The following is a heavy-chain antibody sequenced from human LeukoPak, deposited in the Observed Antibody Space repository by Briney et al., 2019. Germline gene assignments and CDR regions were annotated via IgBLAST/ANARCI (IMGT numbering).Heavy chain of an antibody. CDR3: AKDGGLYQRKYYFDY. D-gene: IGHD2-2*02. CDR2: IRYDGSNK. CDR1: GFTFSSYG. J-gene: IGHJ4*02. V-gene: IGHV3-30*02. Sequence: GGSLRLSCAASGFTFSSYGMHWVRQAPGKGLEWVAFIRYDGSNKYYADSVKGRFTISRDNSKNTLYLQMNSLRAEDTAVYYCAKDGGLYQRKYYFDYWGQGTLVTVSS.